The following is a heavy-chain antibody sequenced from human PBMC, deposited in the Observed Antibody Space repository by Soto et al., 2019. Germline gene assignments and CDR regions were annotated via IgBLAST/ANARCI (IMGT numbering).Heavy chain of an antibody. V-gene: IGHV3-15*07. CDR1: GFTFSNAW. Sequence: EVQLVESGGGLVKPGGSLRLSCAASGFTFSNAWMSWVRQAPGKGLEWVGRIKRKTDGGTTDYAAPVKGRFTISRDESKNTLYLQMNSLKTEDPAVYYCSTASVDTTTGTDYWGQGTLVTVSS. J-gene: IGHJ4*02. CDR3: STASVDTTTGTDY. D-gene: IGHD5-18*01. CDR2: IKRKTDGGTT.